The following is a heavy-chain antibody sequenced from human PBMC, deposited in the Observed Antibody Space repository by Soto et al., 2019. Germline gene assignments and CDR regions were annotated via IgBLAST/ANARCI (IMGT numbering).Heavy chain of an antibody. CDR3: ARDLTSGDY. J-gene: IGHJ4*02. CDR2: INPSGGST. Sequence: QVQLVQSGAEVKNPGASVTLSCKASGYIFTNYYMHWVRQAPGQGLEWMAIINPSGGSTNYAQKFQGRVTLARDTFTNTVYMELSSLRSEDTAIYYCARDLTSGDYWGQGTLVTVSS. V-gene: IGHV1-46*01. D-gene: IGHD7-27*01. CDR1: GYIFTNYY.